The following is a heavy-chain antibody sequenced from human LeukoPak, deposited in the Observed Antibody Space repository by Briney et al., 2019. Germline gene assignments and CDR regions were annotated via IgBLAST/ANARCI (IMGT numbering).Heavy chain of an antibody. D-gene: IGHD5-24*01. CDR2: ISDSGDST. CDR3: AKKMTITGWLYYFDY. Sequence: GGSLILSCAASGFTFSSYAMSWVRQAPGRGLDWVSAISDSGDSTYYADSVKGRFTVSRDNSKNTLYLQMNSLRAEDTAVYHCAKKMTITGWLYYFDYWGQGTLVTVSS. CDR1: GFTFSSYA. V-gene: IGHV3-23*01. J-gene: IGHJ4*02.